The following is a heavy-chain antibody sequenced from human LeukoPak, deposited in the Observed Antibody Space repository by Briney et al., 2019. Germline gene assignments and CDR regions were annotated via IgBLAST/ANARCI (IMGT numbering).Heavy chain of an antibody. D-gene: IGHD3-16*01. V-gene: IGHV3-7*01. CDR3: TRRLDD. J-gene: IGHJ4*02. CDR1: GFSLNSDW. Sequence: GALRLSCAASGFSLNSDWMDWVRQAPGKGLEWVANIKHDESEKNYLDSVKGRFTISRDNAQNSLYLQMNGLRVEDTAVYYCTRRLDDWGQGTLVTVSS. CDR2: IKHDESEK.